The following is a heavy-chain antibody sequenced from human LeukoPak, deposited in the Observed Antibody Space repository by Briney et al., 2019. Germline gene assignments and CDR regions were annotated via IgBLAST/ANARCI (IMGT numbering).Heavy chain of an antibody. Sequence: PGGSLRLSCAASGFTFSSYAISWVRQAPGKGLEWVSAISGSGGSTYYADSVKGRFTISRDNSKNTLYLQMNSLRAEDTAVYYCAKVRRIQLCLDYWGQGTLVTVSS. CDR1: GFTFSSYA. CDR2: ISGSGGST. D-gene: IGHD5-18*01. V-gene: IGHV3-23*01. J-gene: IGHJ4*02. CDR3: AKVRRIQLCLDY.